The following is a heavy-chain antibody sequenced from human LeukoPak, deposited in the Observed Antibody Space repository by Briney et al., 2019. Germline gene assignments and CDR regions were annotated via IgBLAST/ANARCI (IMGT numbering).Heavy chain of an antibody. CDR3: ARESGRFGLSAFDI. Sequence: GGSLRLSCAASGFRFSDYYMNWIRQAPGEGLEWVSDISSSGTAMYYTDSVKGRFTISRDNAKNSLYLQMNSLRAEDTAVYYCARESGRFGLSAFDIWGQGTMVTVSS. CDR2: ISSSGTAM. J-gene: IGHJ3*02. V-gene: IGHV3-11*01. D-gene: IGHD3-10*01. CDR1: GFRFSDYY.